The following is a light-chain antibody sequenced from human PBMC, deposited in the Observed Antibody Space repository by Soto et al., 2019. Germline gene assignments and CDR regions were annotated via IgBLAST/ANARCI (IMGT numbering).Light chain of an antibody. J-gene: IGKJ1*01. CDR2: AAS. CDR1: QSISSY. V-gene: IGKV1-39*01. Sequence: DIQMTQSPSSLSASVGDRVTITCRASQSISSYLNWYQQKPGIAPKLLIYAASSLQSGVPSRFSGSGSGTDFTLTISSLQPEDFATYYCHQTFTSPPETFGQGTKV. CDR3: HQTFTSPPET.